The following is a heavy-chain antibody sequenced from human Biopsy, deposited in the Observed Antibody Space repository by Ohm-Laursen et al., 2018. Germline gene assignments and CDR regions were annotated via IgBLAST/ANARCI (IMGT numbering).Heavy chain of an antibody. D-gene: IGHD3-3*01. CDR2: VYNGGIT. CDR3: ARTPRDSFWSGSYKRGLWFDP. V-gene: IGHV4-59*07. CDR1: GGSIISYY. J-gene: IGHJ5*02. Sequence: SDTLSLTCTVSGGSIISYYWTWIRQTPGKGLEWIGHVYNGGITNYNPSLKSRVTISKDTSKNQFSLQLSSVTAADTAVYYCARTPRDSFWSGSYKRGLWFDPWDQGTLVTVSS.